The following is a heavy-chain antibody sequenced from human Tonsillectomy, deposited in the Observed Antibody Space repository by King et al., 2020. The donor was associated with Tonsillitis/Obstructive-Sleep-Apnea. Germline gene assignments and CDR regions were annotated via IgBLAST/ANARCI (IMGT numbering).Heavy chain of an antibody. Sequence: VQLVQSGAEVKKPGASVKVSCKASGYTFSSYAITWVRQAPGQGLEWMGWISAYTGNTNHAQKFRGRVTMTTDTATSTAYVELRGLKSDETAVHDCAREVYECSGGTCQNWVDPWGQGALVTVSS. CDR1: GYTFSSYA. CDR2: ISAYTGNT. V-gene: IGHV1-18*01. D-gene: IGHD2-15*01. J-gene: IGHJ5*02. CDR3: AREVYECSGGTCQNWVDP.